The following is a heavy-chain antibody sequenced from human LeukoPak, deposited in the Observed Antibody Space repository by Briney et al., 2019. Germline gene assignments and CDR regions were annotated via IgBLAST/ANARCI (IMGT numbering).Heavy chain of an antibody. J-gene: IGHJ4*02. Sequence: PAGSLTLSCAASGFTFSDYYMTWIRQAPGKGLEWISYISSRGSTRYYSDSVKGRFTIYRDNSKNTLFLQMNSLRAEDTAVYYCATGYYGAGSYGWFDYWGQGTLVTVSS. D-gene: IGHD3-10*01. CDR3: ATGYYGAGSYGWFDY. V-gene: IGHV3-11*01. CDR1: GFTFSDYY. CDR2: ISSRGSTR.